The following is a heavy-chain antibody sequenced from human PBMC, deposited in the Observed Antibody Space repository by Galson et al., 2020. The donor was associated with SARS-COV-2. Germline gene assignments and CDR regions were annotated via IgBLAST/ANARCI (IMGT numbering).Heavy chain of an antibody. CDR1: GFTFSSYA. CDR3: ARPYSGSYYAPFDY. J-gene: IGHJ4*02. Sequence: GGSLRLSCAASGFTFSSYAMHWVRQAPGKGLGWVAVISYDGSNKYYADSVKGRFTISRDNSKNTLYLQMNSLRAEDTAVYYCARPYSGSYYAPFDYWGQGTLVTVSS. CDR2: ISYDGSNK. D-gene: IGHD1-26*01. V-gene: IGHV3-30*04.